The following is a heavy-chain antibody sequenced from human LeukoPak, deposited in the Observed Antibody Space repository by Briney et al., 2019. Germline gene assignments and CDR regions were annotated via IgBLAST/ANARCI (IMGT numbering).Heavy chain of an antibody. CDR1: GYSFTSYW. Sequence: GESLKISCKGSGYSFTSYWIGWVRQMPGKGLELMGIIYPGDSDTRYSPSFHVQVTISADKSISNAYLQWSSLKASDTAMYYCARRAYYDNYFDYWGQGTLVTVSS. V-gene: IGHV5-51*01. CDR2: IYPGDSDT. CDR3: ARRAYYDNYFDY. J-gene: IGHJ4*02. D-gene: IGHD3-22*01.